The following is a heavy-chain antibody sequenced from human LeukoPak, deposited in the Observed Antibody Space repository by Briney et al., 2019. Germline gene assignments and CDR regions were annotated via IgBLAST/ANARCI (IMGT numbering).Heavy chain of an antibody. CDR3: ARGDYYGSGKVVAA. J-gene: IGHJ5*02. CDR1: GYTFTDYY. CDR2: INPNSGDT. D-gene: IGHD3-10*01. V-gene: IGHV1-2*02. Sequence: ASVKVSCKASGYTFTDYYMHWVRQAPGQGLEWMGWINPNSGDTNYAQKFQDRVTMTRDTSISTAYMELSLLRSDDTAVYYCARGDYYGSGKVVAAWGQGTLVTVSS.